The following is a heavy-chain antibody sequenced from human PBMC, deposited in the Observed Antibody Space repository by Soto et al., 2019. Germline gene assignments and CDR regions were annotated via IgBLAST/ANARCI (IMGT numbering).Heavy chain of an antibody. CDR1: GFTFSSYA. J-gene: IGHJ4*02. D-gene: IGHD2-15*01. CDR2: IGGSGGT. CDR3: AKGQGWSSYYDS. Sequence: EVQLLESGGGLVQPGGSLRLSCAASGFTFSSYAMSWVRLAPGKGLEWFSSIGGSGGTYYADSVKGRFTISRDNSKNMLYLHLNSLRAEDTAMYYCAKGQGWSSYYDSWGQGTLVTVSS. V-gene: IGHV3-23*01.